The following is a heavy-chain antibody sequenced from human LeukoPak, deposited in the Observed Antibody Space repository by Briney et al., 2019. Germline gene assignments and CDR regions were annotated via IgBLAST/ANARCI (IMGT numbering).Heavy chain of an antibody. Sequence: PSETLSLTCTVSGGSISSSFWSWIRQPAGRELEWLGRMYANGNANYNPSLKSRISMSVDTSRSQFSLNLTSVTAADTATYYCARDIVAASSDGFDVWGQGTTVIVSS. CDR3: ARDIVAASSDGFDV. CDR1: GGSISSSF. CDR2: MYANGNA. D-gene: IGHD2-21*01. V-gene: IGHV4-4*07. J-gene: IGHJ3*01.